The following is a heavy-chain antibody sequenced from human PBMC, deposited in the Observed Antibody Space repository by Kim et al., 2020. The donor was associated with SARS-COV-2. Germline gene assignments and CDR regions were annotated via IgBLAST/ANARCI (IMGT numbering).Heavy chain of an antibody. J-gene: IGHJ6*02. CDR1: GGSISSSSYY. CDR2: IYYSGST. D-gene: IGHD3-10*01. CDR3: ARPSLSPGGPYYGMDV. Sequence: SETLSLTCTVSGGSISSSSYYWGWIRQPPGKGLEWIGSIYYSGSTYYNPSLKSRVTISVDTSKNQFSLKLSSVTAADTAVYYCARPSLSPGGPYYGMDVWGQGTTVTVS. V-gene: IGHV4-39*01.